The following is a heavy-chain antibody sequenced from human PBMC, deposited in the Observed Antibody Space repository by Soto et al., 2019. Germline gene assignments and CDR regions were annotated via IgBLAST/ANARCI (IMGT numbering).Heavy chain of an antibody. CDR3: VQSRCGGDCLQSYSSHSYYGLDV. CDR1: GLSLSTTGVG. V-gene: IGHV2-5*02. D-gene: IGHD2-21*02. J-gene: IGHJ6*02. Sequence: QITLKESGPPLVKPTQTLTLTCTFSGLSLSTTGVGVGWIRQPPGKALEWLALIYWDDDKRYSPSLKSRLTNTQDTSKNPVVPTMTNMDPVDTATYYCVQSRCGGDCLQSYSSHSYYGLDVWGQGTTVTVSS. CDR2: IYWDDDK.